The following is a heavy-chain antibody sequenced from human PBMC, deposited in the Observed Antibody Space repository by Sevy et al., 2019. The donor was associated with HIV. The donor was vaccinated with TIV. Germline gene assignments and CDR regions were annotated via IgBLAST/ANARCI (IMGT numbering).Heavy chain of an antibody. CDR3: ARHLCSGFDHYSDC. Sequence: GGSLSLSCAAAGFTFSDYWMSWVRQAPGKGLEWVVNIKTDGSEKYYKDTVRGRFTNSRDNAKNSLYLQMSSLRAEDPAMYFCARHLCSGFDHYSDCWGKGTVVPVFS. J-gene: IGHJ4*02. CDR2: IKTDGSEK. V-gene: IGHV3-7*01. D-gene: IGHD3-3*02. CDR1: GFTFSDYW.